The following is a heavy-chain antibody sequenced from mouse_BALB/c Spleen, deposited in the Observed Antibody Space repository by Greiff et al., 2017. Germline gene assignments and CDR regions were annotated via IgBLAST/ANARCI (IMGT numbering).Heavy chain of an antibody. CDR3: ARGTGTWGYAMDY. CDR1: GYTFTSYV. V-gene: IGHV1-14*01. CDR2: INPYNDGT. Sequence: EVKLVESGPELVKPGASVKMSCKASGYTFTSYVMHWVKQKPGQGLEWIGYINPYNDGTKYNEKFKGKATLTSDKSSSTAYMELSSLTSEDSAVYYCARGTGTWGYAMDYWGQGTSVTVSS. D-gene: IGHD4-1*01. J-gene: IGHJ4*01.